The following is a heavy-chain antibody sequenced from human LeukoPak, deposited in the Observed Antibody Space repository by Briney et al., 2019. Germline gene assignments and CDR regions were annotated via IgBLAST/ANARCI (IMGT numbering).Heavy chain of an antibody. CDR3: ASDLQYSSGWYRD. CDR1: GFTFSDYY. D-gene: IGHD6-19*01. Sequence: GGSLRLSCAASGFTFSDYYMSWIRQAPGKGLEWVSYISSSGSTIYYADSVKGRFTISRDNAKNSLYLQMNSLRAEDTAVYYCASDLQYSSGWYRDWGQGTLVTVSS. J-gene: IGHJ4*02. V-gene: IGHV3-11*01. CDR2: ISSSGSTI.